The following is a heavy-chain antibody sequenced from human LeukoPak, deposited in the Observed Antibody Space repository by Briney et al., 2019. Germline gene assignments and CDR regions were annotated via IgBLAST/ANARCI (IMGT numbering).Heavy chain of an antibody. Sequence: PGGSLRLSCAASGFTFSSYSMNWVRQAPGKGLEWVSYISSSSSTIYYADSVKGRFTISRDNAKNSLYLQMNSLRAEDTAVYYCARSPYYDFWSGYYTLDYWGQGTLVTVSS. J-gene: IGHJ4*02. V-gene: IGHV3-48*01. CDR3: ARSPYYDFWSGYYTLDY. CDR2: ISSSSSTI. CDR1: GFTFSSYS. D-gene: IGHD3-3*01.